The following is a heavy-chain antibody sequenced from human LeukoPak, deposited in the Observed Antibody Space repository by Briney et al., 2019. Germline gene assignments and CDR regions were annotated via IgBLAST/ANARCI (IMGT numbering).Heavy chain of an antibody. CDR1: GGSISSYY. D-gene: IGHD2-2*01. Sequence: PSETLSLTCTVSGGSISSYYWSWIRQPPGKGLEWIGYIYYSGSTNYNPSLKSRVTISVDTSKNQFSLKLSSVTAADTAVYYCAKAMWAADAFDIWGQGTMVTVSS. CDR3: AKAMWAADAFDI. V-gene: IGHV4-59*01. CDR2: IYYSGST. J-gene: IGHJ3*02.